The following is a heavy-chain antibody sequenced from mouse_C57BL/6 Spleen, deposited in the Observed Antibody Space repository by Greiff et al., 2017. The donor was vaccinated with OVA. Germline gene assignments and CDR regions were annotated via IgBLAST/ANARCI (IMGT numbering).Heavy chain of an antibody. CDR2: INPSTGGT. J-gene: IGHJ3*01. V-gene: IGHV1-42*01. CDR1: GYSFTGYY. D-gene: IGHD1-1*01. Sequence: VQLQQSGPELVKPGASVKISCKASGYSFTGYYMNWVKQSPEKSLEWIGEINPSTGGTTYNQKFKAKATLTVDKSSSTAYMQLKSLTSEDSAVYYCASPHYYGSSYPFAYWGQGTLVTVSA. CDR3: ASPHYYGSSYPFAY.